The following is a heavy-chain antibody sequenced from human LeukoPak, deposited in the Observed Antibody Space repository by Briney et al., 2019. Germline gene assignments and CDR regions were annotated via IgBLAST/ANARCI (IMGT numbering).Heavy chain of an antibody. Sequence: SETLSLTCAVYGGSFSGYYWSWIRQPPGKGLEWIGEINHSGSTNYNPSLKSRVTISVDTSKNQFSLKLSSVTAADTAVYYCARGRMVVTAIDFDYWGQGTLDTVSS. CDR3: ARGRMVVTAIDFDY. D-gene: IGHD2-21*02. CDR1: GGSFSGYY. CDR2: INHSGST. J-gene: IGHJ4*02. V-gene: IGHV4-34*01.